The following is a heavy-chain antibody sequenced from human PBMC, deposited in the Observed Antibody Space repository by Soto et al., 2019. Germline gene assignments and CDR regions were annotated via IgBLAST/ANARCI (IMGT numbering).Heavy chain of an antibody. Sequence: GGSLRLSCAASGFTFSSYWMSWVRQAPGKGLEWVANIKQDGSEKYYVDSVKGRFTISRDNAKNSLYLQMNSLRAEVTAVYYCARAGVGALRAFDIWGQGTMVTVSS. V-gene: IGHV3-7*01. CDR3: ARAGVGALRAFDI. J-gene: IGHJ3*02. CDR2: IKQDGSEK. CDR1: GFTFSSYW. D-gene: IGHD2-15*01.